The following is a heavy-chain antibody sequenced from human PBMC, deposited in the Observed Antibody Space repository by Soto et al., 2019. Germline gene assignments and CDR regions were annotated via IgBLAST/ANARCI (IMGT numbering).Heavy chain of an antibody. CDR3: AKDKRSGLQAFDI. CDR2: ISYDGMNK. J-gene: IGHJ3*02. D-gene: IGHD3-10*01. V-gene: IGHV3-30*18. CDR1: GITFSSYA. Sequence: GGSLRLSCAASGITFSSYAMSWVRRATGRGLEGVAVISYDGMNKYYADTVKVLFTISRVNSKMTLYLQMNSLRAEDTAVYFCAKDKRSGLQAFDIWGQVTIVTVSS.